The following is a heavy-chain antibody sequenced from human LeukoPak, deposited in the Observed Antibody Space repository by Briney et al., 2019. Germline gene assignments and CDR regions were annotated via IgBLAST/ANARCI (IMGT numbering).Heavy chain of an antibody. CDR1: GFTLSTYW. CDR3: AILRAYSQFDY. Sequence: GGSLRLSCAASGFTLSTYWMDWVRQAPGKGVEWVASIKEDGSDTKYVGCVRGRFTVSRENTKNSMYLQMNSLRGDDTAVYYCAILRAYSQFDYLVQGTLVTVSS. V-gene: IGHV3-7*01. J-gene: IGHJ4*02. CDR2: IKEDGSDT. D-gene: IGHD2-15*01.